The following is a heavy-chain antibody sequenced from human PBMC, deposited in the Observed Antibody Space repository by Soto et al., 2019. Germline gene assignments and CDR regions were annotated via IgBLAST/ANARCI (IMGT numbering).Heavy chain of an antibody. CDR1: GFTFSTYG. CDR3: VRAAGYRGNDYGYYYGMDV. CDR2: VWYDGRNK. D-gene: IGHD5-12*01. V-gene: IGHV3-33*01. J-gene: IGHJ6*02. Sequence: QVQLVESGGGVVQPGRSLRLSCAASGFTFSTYGMHWVRQAPGKGLECVALVWYDGRNKDYADSVKGRFTISRDNSKNTLYMQMNSLRDEDTAVYYCVRAAGYRGNDYGYYYGMDVWGQGTTVTVSS.